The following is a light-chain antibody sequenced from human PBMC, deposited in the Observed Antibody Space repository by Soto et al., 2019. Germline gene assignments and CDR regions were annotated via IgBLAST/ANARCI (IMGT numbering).Light chain of an antibody. CDR1: QSVSSD. CDR2: GAS. CDR3: QQHNNWPIT. V-gene: IGKV3-15*01. Sequence: EIVMTQSPATLSVSPGERATLSCRASQSVSSDLAWYQHKPGQAPRLLIYGASTRATGIPARFSGRGSGTEFTLTISSLQSEDFAVYYCQQHNNWPITFGQGTRLEIK. J-gene: IGKJ5*01.